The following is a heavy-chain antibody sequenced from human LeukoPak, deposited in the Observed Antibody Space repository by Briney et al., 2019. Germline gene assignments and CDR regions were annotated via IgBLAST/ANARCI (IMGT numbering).Heavy chain of an antibody. Sequence: KVSCKASGYTYTSYWIGWVRQMHPKGLEWMGIIYPGDSDTRYITSFQGQVTISADKSISTPYLQWSSLKASDTAMYYCARNDYGDYWGQGTLVTVSS. J-gene: IGHJ4*02. V-gene: IGHV5-51*01. CDR2: IYPGDSDT. CDR1: GYTYTSYW. CDR3: ARNDYGDY.